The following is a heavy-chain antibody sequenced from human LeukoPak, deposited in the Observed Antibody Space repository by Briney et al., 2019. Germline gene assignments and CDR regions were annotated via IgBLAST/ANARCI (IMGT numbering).Heavy chain of an antibody. D-gene: IGHD6-13*01. CDR3: AIALRAAAGLDP. Sequence: ASVKVSCKASGGTFSSYAISWVRQAPGQGLEWMGGIIPIFGTANYAQKFQGRVTITADESTSTAYMELSSLRSEDTAVYYCAIALRAAAGLDPWGQGTLVTVSS. CDR2: IIPIFGTA. J-gene: IGHJ5*02. V-gene: IGHV1-69*01. CDR1: GGTFSSYA.